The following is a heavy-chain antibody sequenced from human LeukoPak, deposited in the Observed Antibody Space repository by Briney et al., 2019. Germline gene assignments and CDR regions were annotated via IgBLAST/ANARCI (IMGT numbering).Heavy chain of an antibody. CDR2: IYTSGST. CDR1: GGSISSYY. J-gene: IGHJ5*02. Sequence: SETLSLTCTVSGGSISSYYWSWIRQPAGKGLEWIGRIYTSGSTNYNPSLKSRVTMSVDTSKNQFSLKLSSVTAADTAVYYCARGQPGYYDSSGSNWFDPWGQGTLVTVSS. D-gene: IGHD3-22*01. CDR3: ARGQPGYYDSSGSNWFDP. V-gene: IGHV4-4*07.